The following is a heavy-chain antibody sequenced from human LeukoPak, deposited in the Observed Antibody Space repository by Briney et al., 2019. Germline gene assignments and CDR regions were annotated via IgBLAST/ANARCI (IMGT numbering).Heavy chain of an antibody. CDR2: IKEDGSEK. J-gene: IGHJ4*02. V-gene: IGHV3-7*01. CDR1: GFTFSRYW. CDR3: ARDFQSSY. Sequence: PGGSLRLSCATSGFTFSRYWMIWVRQAPGKGLEWVAKIKEDGSEKKYVESVMGRFTISRDNAKNSLYLQMNSLRTEDTAVYYCARDFQSSYWGQGTLVTVSS.